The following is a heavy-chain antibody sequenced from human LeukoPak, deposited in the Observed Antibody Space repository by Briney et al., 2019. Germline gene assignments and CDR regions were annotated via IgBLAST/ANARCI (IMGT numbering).Heavy chain of an antibody. CDR1: GFTVRTNY. J-gene: IGHJ4*02. CDR2: IYGGGST. D-gene: IGHD4-23*01. Sequence: GGSLRLSCEVSGFTVRTNYMSWVRQAPGKGLEWVSVIYGGGSTYDSDSVKGRFTISRDNSRNTVYLQMNSLRTEDTAVYYCARDFDGGPEGYWGQGTLATVSS. V-gene: IGHV3-66*02. CDR3: ARDFDGGPEGY.